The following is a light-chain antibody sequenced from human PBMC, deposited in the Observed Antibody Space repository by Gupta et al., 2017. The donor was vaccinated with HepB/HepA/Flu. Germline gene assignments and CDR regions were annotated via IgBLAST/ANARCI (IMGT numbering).Light chain of an antibody. CDR2: WAS. CDR3: QQYVNPPTWT. V-gene: IGKV4-1*01. CDR1: RNRLYSANNRYS. J-gene: IGKJ1*01. Sequence: DIVVTQSPDSLAVSLGERATINCKSSRNRLYSANNRYSLAWYQQKPGQPPKLLIYWASTREAGVPDRFSGSGYGTDFTLTISSRQAEDVAVYYCQQYVNPPTWTFGQGTKVEIK.